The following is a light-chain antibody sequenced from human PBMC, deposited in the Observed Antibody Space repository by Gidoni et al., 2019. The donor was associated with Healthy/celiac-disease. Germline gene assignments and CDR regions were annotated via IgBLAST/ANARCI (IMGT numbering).Light chain of an antibody. CDR3: QQSYSTPRHT. CDR2: AAS. V-gene: IGKV1-39*01. J-gene: IGKJ2*01. Sequence: DLQVTQSPSSLSASVGDRVTNTCRASQGISSYLNWYQQKPGKAPKLLIYAASSLQSGVPSRFSGSGSGTDFTLTIRSLQPEDFATYYCQQSYSTPRHTFGHGTKLDIK. CDR1: QGISSY.